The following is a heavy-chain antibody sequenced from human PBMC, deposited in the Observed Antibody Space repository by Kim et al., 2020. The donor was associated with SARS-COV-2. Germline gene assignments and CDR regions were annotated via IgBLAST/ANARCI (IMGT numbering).Heavy chain of an antibody. V-gene: IGHV4-34*01. CDR2: INHSGST. CDR1: GGSFSGYY. Sequence: SETLSLTCAVYGGSFSGYYWSWIRQPPGKGLEWIGEINHSGSTNYNPSLKSRVTISVDTSKNQFSLKLSSVTAADTAVYYCASAGAYSSTRWAAVAGTGDYWGQGTLVTVSS. CDR3: ASAGAYSSTRWAAVAGTGDY. J-gene: IGHJ4*02. D-gene: IGHD6-19*01.